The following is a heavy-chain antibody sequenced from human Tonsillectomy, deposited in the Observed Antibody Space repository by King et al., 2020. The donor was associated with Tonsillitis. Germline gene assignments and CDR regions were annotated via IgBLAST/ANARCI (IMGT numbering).Heavy chain of an antibody. J-gene: IGHJ4*02. CDR1: GFTFSSYA. Sequence: VQLVESGGGLVQPGGSLRVYCAASGFTFSSYAMSWVRQAPGKGLEWGSIIYSRGSTTYHTDSVKGRFTISRDNSKNTLYLTMNSLRADDTALYYGAIGRRDSSSWYYFEYWGQGTLVTVSS. CDR2: IYSRGSTT. V-gene: IGHV3-23*03. D-gene: IGHD6-13*01. CDR3: AIGRRDSSSWYYFEY.